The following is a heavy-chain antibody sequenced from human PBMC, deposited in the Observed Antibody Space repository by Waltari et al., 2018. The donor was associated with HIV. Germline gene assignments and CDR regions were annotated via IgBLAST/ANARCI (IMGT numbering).Heavy chain of an antibody. V-gene: IGHV1-3*01. CDR2: INAGNGNT. CDR1: GYTFTSYA. CDR3: ARVPPRRDRVLFFDY. Sequence: QVQLVQSGAEVKKPGASVKVSCKASGYTFTSYAMHWVRQAPGQRLEGMGRINAGNGNTKYSQKFQGRVTITRDTSASTAYMELSSLRSEDTAVYYCARVPPRRDRVLFFDYWGQGTLVTVSS. J-gene: IGHJ4*02.